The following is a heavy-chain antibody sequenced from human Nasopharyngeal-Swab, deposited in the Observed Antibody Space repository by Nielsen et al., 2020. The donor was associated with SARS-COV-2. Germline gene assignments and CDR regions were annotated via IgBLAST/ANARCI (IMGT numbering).Heavy chain of an antibody. D-gene: IGHD3-22*01. CDR2: ISGSGGST. Sequence: GGSLRLSCAASGFTFSSYAMSWVRQAPGKGLEWVSAISGSGGSTYYADSVKGRLTISRDNSKNTLYLQMNSLRAEDTAVYYCAKDRYYYDSSGYSPPHIDYWGQGTLVTVSS. CDR3: AKDRYYYDSSGYSPPHIDY. J-gene: IGHJ4*02. CDR1: GFTFSSYA. V-gene: IGHV3-23*01.